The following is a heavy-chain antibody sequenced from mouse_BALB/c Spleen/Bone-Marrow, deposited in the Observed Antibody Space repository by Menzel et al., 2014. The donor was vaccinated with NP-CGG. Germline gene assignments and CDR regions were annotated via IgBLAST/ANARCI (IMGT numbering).Heavy chain of an antibody. V-gene: IGHV3-2*02. J-gene: IGHJ1*01. CDR2: ISYSGST. Sequence: EVKVEESGPGLVKPSQSLSLTCTVTGYSITSDYAWHWIRQFPGNKLEWMGYISYSGSTSYYPSPKSRISITRDTSKNQFFLQLNSVTTEDTATYYCARSADWYFDVWGAGTTVTVSS. CDR1: GYSITSDYA. CDR3: ARSADWYFDV.